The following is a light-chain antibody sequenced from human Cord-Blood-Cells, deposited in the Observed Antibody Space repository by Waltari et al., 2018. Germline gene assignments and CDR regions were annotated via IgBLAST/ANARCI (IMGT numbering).Light chain of an antibody. CDR1: QSVLYSSNNKNY. V-gene: IGKV4-1*01. CDR3: QQYYSTQRT. J-gene: IGKJ1*01. Sequence: DIVMTQSPDSLAVSLGERATINCKSSQSVLYSSNNKNYLAWYQQKPGQPPKLLIYWASTRESGGPDRFSGGGSGTVFTRTISSLQAEDVAVYYCQQYYSTQRTCGQGTKGEIK. CDR2: WAS.